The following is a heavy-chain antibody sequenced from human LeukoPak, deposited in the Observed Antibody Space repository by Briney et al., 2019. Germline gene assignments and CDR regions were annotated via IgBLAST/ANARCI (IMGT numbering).Heavy chain of an antibody. CDR2: IYTSGST. CDR1: GGSISSYY. V-gene: IGHV4-4*07. J-gene: IGHJ4*02. D-gene: IGHD2-2*01. Sequence: PSETLSLTCTVSGGSISSYYWSWIRQPAGKGLEWIGRIYTSGSTNYNPSLKSRVTMSVDTSKNQFSLKLSSVTAADTAVYYCAREDCSSTSCSYYFDYWGQGTLVTVSS. CDR3: AREDCSSTSCSYYFDY.